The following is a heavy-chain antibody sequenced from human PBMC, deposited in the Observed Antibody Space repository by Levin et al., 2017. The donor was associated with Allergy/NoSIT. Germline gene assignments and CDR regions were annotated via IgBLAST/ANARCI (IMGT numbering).Heavy chain of an antibody. CDR3: ARVAMEGRGHYDFWSGYLGYYYYGMDV. CDR2: ISYDGSNK. V-gene: IGHV3-30*04. CDR1: GFTFSSYA. D-gene: IGHD3-3*01. J-gene: IGHJ6*02. Sequence: GGSLRLSCAASGFTFSSYAMHWVRQAPGKGLEWVAVISYDGSNKYYADSVKGRFTISRDNSKNTLYLQMNSLRAEDTAVYYCARVAMEGRGHYDFWSGYLGYYYYGMDVWGQGTTVTVSS.